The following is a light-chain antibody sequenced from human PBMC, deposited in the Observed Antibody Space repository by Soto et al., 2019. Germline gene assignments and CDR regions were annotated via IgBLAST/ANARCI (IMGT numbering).Light chain of an antibody. V-gene: IGLV2-8*01. Sequence: QSVPTQPPSASGSPGQSVTISCTGTSSDVGDYNYVSWYQQHPGKAPKLIIYEVSKRPSGVPDRFSGSKSGNTASLTVSGLQAEDEADYYCAAWDDSLNGYVFGTGTKVTVL. J-gene: IGLJ1*01. CDR3: AAWDDSLNGYV. CDR2: EVS. CDR1: SSDVGDYNY.